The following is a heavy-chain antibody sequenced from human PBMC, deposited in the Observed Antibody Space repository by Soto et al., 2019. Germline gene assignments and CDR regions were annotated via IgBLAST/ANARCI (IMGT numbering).Heavy chain of an antibody. CDR1: GFTFSDYY. J-gene: IGHJ6*02. CDR2: ISSSGSTI. V-gene: IGHV3-11*01. CDR3: ARDILLYSYSYYGMDV. Sequence: GGSLRLSCAASGFTFSDYYMSWIRQAPGKGLEWVSYISSSGSTIYYADSVKGRFTISRDNAKNSLYLQMNSLRAEDTAVYYCARDILLYSYSYYGMDVWGQGTTVTVSS. D-gene: IGHD5-18*01.